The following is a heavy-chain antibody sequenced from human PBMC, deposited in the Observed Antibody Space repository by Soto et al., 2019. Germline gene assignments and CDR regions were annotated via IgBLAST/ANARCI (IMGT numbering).Heavy chain of an antibody. CDR2: IYSSGST. Sequence: PSETLSLTCTVSGGSISNYYWNWIRQSPGKGLEWIGYIYSSGSTHYNPSLQNRVTISIDTSKNQVSLKVNSVTAADTAVYYCARGIEGWYQGRYYYGMDVWGQGTTVTVSS. D-gene: IGHD6-19*01. CDR1: GGSISNYY. CDR3: ARGIEGWYQGRYYYGMDV. J-gene: IGHJ6*02. V-gene: IGHV4-59*01.